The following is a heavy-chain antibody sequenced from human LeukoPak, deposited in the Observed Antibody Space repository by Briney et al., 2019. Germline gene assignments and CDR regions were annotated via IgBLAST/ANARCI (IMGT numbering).Heavy chain of an antibody. V-gene: IGHV3-15*01. CDR2: IKSKTDGGTT. Sequence: GGSLRLSCAASGFTFSNAWMSWVRQAPGKGLEWVGRIKSKTDGGTTDYAAPVKGRFTISRDDSKNTLYLQMNSLKTEDTAVYYCTTDDASTVTLGYFDYWGQGTLVTVSS. CDR1: GFTFSNAW. CDR3: TTDDASTVTLGYFDY. D-gene: IGHD4-17*01. J-gene: IGHJ4*02.